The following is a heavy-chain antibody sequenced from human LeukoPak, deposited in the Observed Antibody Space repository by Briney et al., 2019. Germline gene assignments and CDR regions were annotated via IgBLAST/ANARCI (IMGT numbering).Heavy chain of an antibody. CDR2: ISWNSGTI. D-gene: IGHD1-7*01. CDR1: GFTFDDYA. Sequence: GGSLRLSCAASGFTFDDYAMHWVRQAPGKGLEWVSGISWNSGTIDYADSVKGRFTISRDNAKNSLYLQMNSLRAEDTAVYYCARDENWNYPGYFDYWGQGTLVTVSS. CDR3: ARDENWNYPGYFDY. V-gene: IGHV3-9*01. J-gene: IGHJ4*02.